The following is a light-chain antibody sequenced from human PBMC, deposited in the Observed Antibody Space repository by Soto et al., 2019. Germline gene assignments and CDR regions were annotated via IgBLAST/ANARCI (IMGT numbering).Light chain of an antibody. V-gene: IGLV2-8*01. CDR3: SSYAGSNVL. CDR1: CSDVGGYHY. CDR2: EVS. J-gene: IGLJ2*01. Sequence: QSALTQPPSASGSPGQSVTISCTGTCSDVGGYHYVSWYQQHPGKAPKLMIYEVSKRPSGVPDRFSGSKSGNTASLTVSGLQAEDEADYYCSSYAGSNVLFGGGTKVTVL.